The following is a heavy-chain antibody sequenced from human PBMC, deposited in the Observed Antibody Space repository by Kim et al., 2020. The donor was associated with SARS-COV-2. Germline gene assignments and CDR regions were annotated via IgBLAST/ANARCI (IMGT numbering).Heavy chain of an antibody. CDR1: GFTFDDYA. CDR3: AKDRRPRITGCDY. CDR2: ISWNSGSI. Sequence: GGSLRLSCAASGFTFDDYAMHWVRQAPGKGLEWVSGISWNSGSIGYADSVKGRFTISRDNAKNSLYLQMNSLRAEDTALYYCAKDRRPRITGCDYWGQGTLVTVSS. J-gene: IGHJ4*02. D-gene: IGHD1-20*01. V-gene: IGHV3-9*01.